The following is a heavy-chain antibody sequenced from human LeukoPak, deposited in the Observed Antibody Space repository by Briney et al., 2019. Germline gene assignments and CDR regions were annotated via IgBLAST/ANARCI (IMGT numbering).Heavy chain of an antibody. CDR2: ISSSGSYT. CDR1: GFTFSDYY. CDR3: ARVKSGRVVDY. Sequence: PGGSLRLSCAASGFTFSDYYMSWIRQAPGKGLEWVSYISSSGSYTNYADSVKGRFTISRDNAKNSLYLQVNSLRAEDTAVFYCARVKSGRVVDYWGQGTLVTVSS. D-gene: IGHD3/OR15-3a*01. J-gene: IGHJ4*02. V-gene: IGHV3-11*05.